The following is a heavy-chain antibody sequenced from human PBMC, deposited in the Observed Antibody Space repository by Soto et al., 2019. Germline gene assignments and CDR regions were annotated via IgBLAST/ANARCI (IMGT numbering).Heavy chain of an antibody. CDR2: IYNTETF. D-gene: IGHD6-19*01. Sequence: SETLSLTCSVSGVSVSRGSFYWSWIRQPPGKGLEWIGFIYNTETFIYSPSLKSRVTLSVDASKHQFSLKLSSVTAADTAVYYCARVPLRYSSSHNFDSWGQGALVTVSS. V-gene: IGHV4-61*01. CDR3: ARVPLRYSSSHNFDS. J-gene: IGHJ4*02. CDR1: GVSVSRGSFY.